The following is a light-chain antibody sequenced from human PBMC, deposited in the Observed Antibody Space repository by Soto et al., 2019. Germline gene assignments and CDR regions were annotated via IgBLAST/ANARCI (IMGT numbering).Light chain of an antibody. V-gene: IGKV4-1*01. CDR3: QQYYSSPLT. J-gene: IGKJ4*01. CDR1: LSVLYSSNNKNH. Sequence: DIVMTQSPDSLAVSLGERATINCKSSLSVLYSSNNKNHLAWYQQKPGQPPKLLIYWASTRESGVPDRFGGSGSGTDFTLTISSLQAEDVAVYYCQQYYSSPLTFGGGPKVDIK. CDR2: WAS.